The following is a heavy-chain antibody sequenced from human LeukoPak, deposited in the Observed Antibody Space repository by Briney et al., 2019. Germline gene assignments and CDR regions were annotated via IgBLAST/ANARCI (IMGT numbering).Heavy chain of an antibody. J-gene: IGHJ6*02. V-gene: IGHV1-2*02. CDR3: ARDPIVQAGYYYGMDV. Sequence: PTASVKVSCKASGYTFTAYYIHWVRQAPGQGLEWMGWINPNSGATNYAQNFQGRVTMTADTSISAAYLDLSRLRSDDSAVYYCARDPIVQAGYYYGMDVWGQGTTVTVSS. D-gene: IGHD2/OR15-2a*01. CDR2: INPNSGAT. CDR1: GYTFTAYY.